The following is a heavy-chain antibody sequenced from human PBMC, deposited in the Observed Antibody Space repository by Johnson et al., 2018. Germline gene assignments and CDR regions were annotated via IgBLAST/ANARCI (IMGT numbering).Heavy chain of an antibody. J-gene: IGHJ6*03. Sequence: VQLVESGGGLVQPGGSLRLSCAASKFTFSSYSMNWVRQAPGKGLEWVSYISSSSSTIYYADSVKGRFTISRDNAKHALYLKMNSRRAEDTGVYYCARKQQLVRYYYYYYMDVWGKGTTVTVSS. CDR2: ISSSSSTI. CDR1: KFTFSSYS. V-gene: IGHV3-48*01. CDR3: ARKQQLVRYYYYYYMDV. D-gene: IGHD6-13*01.